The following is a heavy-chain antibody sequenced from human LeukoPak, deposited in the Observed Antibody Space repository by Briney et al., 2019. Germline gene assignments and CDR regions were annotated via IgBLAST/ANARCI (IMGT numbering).Heavy chain of an antibody. J-gene: IGHJ4*02. Sequence: GGSLRLSCAASGFNFRSYSMNWVRQAPGKGLEWVSYISSLSGTIYYADSVKGRFIISRDNAKSSLFLQMNSLRAEDTAVYYCVRDQGGAVSYWGQGTLVTVSS. CDR1: GFNFRSYS. CDR2: ISSLSGTI. D-gene: IGHD3-16*01. V-gene: IGHV3-48*01. CDR3: VRDQGGAVSY.